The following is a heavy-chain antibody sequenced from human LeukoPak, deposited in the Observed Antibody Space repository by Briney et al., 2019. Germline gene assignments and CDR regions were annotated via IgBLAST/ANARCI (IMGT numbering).Heavy chain of an antibody. D-gene: IGHD6-13*01. CDR2: IYYSGTA. V-gene: IGHV4-39*07. CDR3: ARVGGSSWYPAGWFDP. CDR1: GGSISSSSYY. J-gene: IGHJ5*02. Sequence: SETLSLTCTVSGGSISSSSYYWGWIRQPPGKGLEWIGTIYYSGTAYYSPSLKSRVTISVDTSMNQFSLKLSSVTAADTAVYYCARVGGSSWYPAGWFDPWGQGTLVTVSS.